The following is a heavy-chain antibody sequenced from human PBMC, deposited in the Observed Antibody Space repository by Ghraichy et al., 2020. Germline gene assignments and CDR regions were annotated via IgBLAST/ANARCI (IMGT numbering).Heavy chain of an antibody. CDR1: GGSISSYY. Sequence: SETLSLTCTVSGGSISSYYWSWIRQPPGKGLEWIGYIFYRGSTNYNPSLKSRVTISVDTSKNQFSLKLSSVTAADTAVYYCARRAAEEWLLYNYYYGMDVWGQGTTVTVSS. CDR2: IFYRGST. V-gene: IGHV4-59*01. D-gene: IGHD3-3*01. J-gene: IGHJ6*02. CDR3: ARRAAEEWLLYNYYYGMDV.